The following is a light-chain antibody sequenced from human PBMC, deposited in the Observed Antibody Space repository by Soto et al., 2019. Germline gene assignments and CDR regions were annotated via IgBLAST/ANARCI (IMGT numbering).Light chain of an antibody. V-gene: IGLV2-23*01. J-gene: IGLJ3*02. CDR3: CSYAGGSAWV. Sequence: QSALTQPASVSGSPGQSITISCTGTSRDVGNYNLVSWYQQHPGKAPKLMIYEGSKRPSGVSTRFSGAKSGNTASLTISGLQAEDEADYYCCSYAGGSAWVFGGGTKLTVL. CDR1: SRDVGNYNL. CDR2: EGS.